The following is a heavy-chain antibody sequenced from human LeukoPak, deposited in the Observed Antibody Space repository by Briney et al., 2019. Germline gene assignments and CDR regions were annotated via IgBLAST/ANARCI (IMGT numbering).Heavy chain of an antibody. V-gene: IGHV3-13*04. CDR2: IGSGGDT. CDR3: ARGAALGFDP. J-gene: IGHJ5*02. Sequence: GGSLRLSCAASGFTFSSYDMHWVRQPTGEGLQWVSGIGSGGDTYYAASVKGRFTISRENAKNSLYLQMNSLRAGDTAVYFCARGAALGFDPWGQGTLVTVSS. CDR1: GFTFSSYD.